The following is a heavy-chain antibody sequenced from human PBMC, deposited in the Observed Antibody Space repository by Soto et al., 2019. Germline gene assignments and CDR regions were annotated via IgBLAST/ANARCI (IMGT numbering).Heavy chain of an antibody. CDR1: GFTFSSYG. J-gene: IGHJ6*03. V-gene: IGHV3-33*01. Sequence: GGSLRLSCAASGFTFSSYGMHWVRQAPGKGLEWVAVILYDGINKYYADSVKGRFTISRDNSKNTLYLQMNSLRAEGTAVYYCAREMGEDYGDYYYYYYYMDVWGKGTTVTVSS. CDR2: ILYDGINK. CDR3: AREMGEDYGDYYYYYYYMDV. D-gene: IGHD4-17*01.